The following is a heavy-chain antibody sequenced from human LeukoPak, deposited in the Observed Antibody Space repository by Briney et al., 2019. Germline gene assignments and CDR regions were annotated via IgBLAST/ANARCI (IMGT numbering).Heavy chain of an antibody. D-gene: IGHD3-10*01. V-gene: IGHV4-34*01. CDR2: IHPGGST. Sequence: EASETLSLTCAVYGGSLSGYYWSWIRQPPGKGLEWIGEIHPGGSTNYNPSLKSRVTIAVDTSKNQFSLTLSSVTAADTAVYYCARAPITMVRGVINWFDPWGQGTLVTVSS. CDR3: ARAPITMVRGVINWFDP. J-gene: IGHJ5*02. CDR1: GGSLSGYY.